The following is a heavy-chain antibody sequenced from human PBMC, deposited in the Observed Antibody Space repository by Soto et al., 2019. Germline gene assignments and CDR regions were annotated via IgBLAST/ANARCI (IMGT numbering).Heavy chain of an antibody. CDR1: VFSIVRIYDV. CDR2: IYHTVTT. CDR3: DRVMDDMKNWIDH. Sequence: SETRSLTCSLSVFSIVRIYDVWGWIREPPGKGLEWIGFIYHTVTTYYNPSIRSRVTISIDTSKSQFSMKLNSVTAADKAVYYCDRVMDDMKNWIDHWGQGTMVTVSS. D-gene: IGHD1-1*01. V-gene: IGHV4-30-4*01. J-gene: IGHJ5*02.